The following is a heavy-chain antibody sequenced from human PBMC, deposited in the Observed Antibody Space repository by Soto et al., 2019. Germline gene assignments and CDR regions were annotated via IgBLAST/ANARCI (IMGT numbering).Heavy chain of an antibody. CDR1: GFTFTDYW. CDR3: ARETYRGFYFDY. Sequence: GGSLRLSCAASGFTFTDYWTHWVRQAPGKGLVWVSRINSDGSRTSYADSVTGRFTISRDDAKNTLYLQMNSLRVEDTALYYCARETYRGFYFDYWGQGTLVTVSS. V-gene: IGHV3-74*01. D-gene: IGHD4-4*01. J-gene: IGHJ4*02. CDR2: INSDGSRT.